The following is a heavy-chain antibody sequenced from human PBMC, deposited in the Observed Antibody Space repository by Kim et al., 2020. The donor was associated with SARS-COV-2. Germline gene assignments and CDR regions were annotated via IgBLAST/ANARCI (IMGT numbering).Heavy chain of an antibody. CDR1: GFTFSSYS. D-gene: IGHD1-1*01. CDR3: AIDLRTFRNNEYNWFDP. V-gene: IGHV3-21*01. CDR2: ISSSSSYI. J-gene: IGHJ5*02. Sequence: GGSLRLSCAASGFTFSSYSMNWVRQAPGKGLEWVSSISSSSSYIYYADSVKGRFTISRDNAKNSLYLQMNSLRAEDTAVYYCAIDLRTFRNNEYNWFDPWGQGTLVTVSS.